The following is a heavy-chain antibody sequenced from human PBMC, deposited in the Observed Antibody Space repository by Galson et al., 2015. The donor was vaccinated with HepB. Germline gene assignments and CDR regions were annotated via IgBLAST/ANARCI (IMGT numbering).Heavy chain of an antibody. Sequence: SLRLSCAASEFTFSNYWMNWVRQAPGKGLEWVANINPDGSEKSYVASLKGRFTISRDNSKNSVYLQMDSLIAEDTAIYYCARRISLVRGIITRPDYYYGMDVWGQGTTVTVAS. V-gene: IGHV3-7*03. CDR2: INPDGSEK. CDR3: ARRISLVRGIITRPDYYYGMDV. D-gene: IGHD3-10*01. CDR1: EFTFSNYW. J-gene: IGHJ6*02.